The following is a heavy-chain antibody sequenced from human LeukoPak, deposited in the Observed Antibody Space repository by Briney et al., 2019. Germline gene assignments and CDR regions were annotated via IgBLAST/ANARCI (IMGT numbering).Heavy chain of an antibody. CDR2: IYSGGST. Sequence: PGGSRRLSCAASGFTVSSNYMSWVRQAPGKGLEWVSVIYSGGSTYYADSVKGRFTISRDNSKNTLYLQMNSLRAEDTAVYYCARDTSPYIGTIWSDAFDIWGQGTMVTVSS. D-gene: IGHD2-2*01. V-gene: IGHV3-66*01. CDR3: ARDTSPYIGTIWSDAFDI. J-gene: IGHJ3*02. CDR1: GFTVSSNY.